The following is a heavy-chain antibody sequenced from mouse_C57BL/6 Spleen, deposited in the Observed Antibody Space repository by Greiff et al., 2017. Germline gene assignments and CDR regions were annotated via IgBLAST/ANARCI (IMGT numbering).Heavy chain of an antibody. CDR1: GYTFTSYW. CDR3: VITTANYAMDY. J-gene: IGHJ4*01. CDR2: IHPNSGST. Sequence: QVQLQQPGAELVKPGASVKLSCKASGYTFTSYWMHWVKQRPGQGLEWIGMIHPNSGSTNYNEKFKSKATLTVDKSSSTAYMQLSSLTSEDSAVYYCVITTANYAMDYWGQGTSVTVSS. V-gene: IGHV1-64*01. D-gene: IGHD1-1*01.